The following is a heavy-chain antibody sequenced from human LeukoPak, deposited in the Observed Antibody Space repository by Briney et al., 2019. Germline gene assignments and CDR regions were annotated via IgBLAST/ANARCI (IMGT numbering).Heavy chain of an antibody. CDR2: IKSNTDGGTT. D-gene: IGHD3-22*01. CDR3: TSLVVVIRNWFDP. Sequence: TGGSLRLSCSASGFTFSNAWMSWVRQAPGKGLEWVGRIKSNTDGGTTAYAAPVKGRFTISRDDSKNTLYLQMNSLKTEDTAVYYCTSLVVVIRNWFDPWGQEPWSPSPQ. V-gene: IGHV3-15*01. CDR1: GFTFSNAW. J-gene: IGHJ5*02.